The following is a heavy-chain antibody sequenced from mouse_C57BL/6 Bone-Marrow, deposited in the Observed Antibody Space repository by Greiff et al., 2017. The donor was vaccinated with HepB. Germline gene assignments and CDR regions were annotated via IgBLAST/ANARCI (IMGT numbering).Heavy chain of an antibody. V-gene: IGHV1-7*01. CDR1: GYTFTSYW. CDR3: ARPDEDYAMDY. J-gene: IGHJ4*01. CDR2: INPSSGYT. Sequence: VQLQQSGAELAKPGASVKLSCKASGYTFTSYWMHWVKQRPGQGLEWIGYINPSSGYTKYNQKFKDKATFTADTSSNTAYMQLSSLTTEDSAIYYCARPDEDYAMDYWGQGTSVTVSS.